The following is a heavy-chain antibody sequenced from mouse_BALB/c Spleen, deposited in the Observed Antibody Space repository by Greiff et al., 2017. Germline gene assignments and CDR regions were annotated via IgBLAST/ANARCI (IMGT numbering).Heavy chain of an antibody. CDR3: ARNYYRDWYFDV. J-gene: IGHJ1*01. V-gene: IGHV5-17*02. Sequence: EVKVVESGGGLVQPGGSRKLSCAASGFTFSSFGMHWVRQAPEKGLEWVAYISSGSSTIYYADTVKGRFTISRDNPKNTLFLQMTSLRSEDTAMYYCARNYYRDWYFDVWGAGTTVTVSS. D-gene: IGHD2-14*01. CDR1: GFTFSSFG. CDR2: ISSGSSTI.